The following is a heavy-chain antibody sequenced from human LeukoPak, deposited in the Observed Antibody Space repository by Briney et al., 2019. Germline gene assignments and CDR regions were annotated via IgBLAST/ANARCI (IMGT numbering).Heavy chain of an antibody. CDR1: GDTFSSYA. J-gene: IGHJ5*02. Sequence: GASVKVSCKASGDTFSSYAISWVRQAPGQGLEWMGGIIPIFGTANYAQKFQGRVTITTDESTSTAYMELSSLRSEDTAVYYCARALMRGTAMAPYNWFDPWGQGTLVTVSS. CDR2: IIPIFGTA. CDR3: ARALMRGTAMAPYNWFDP. D-gene: IGHD5-18*01. V-gene: IGHV1-69*05.